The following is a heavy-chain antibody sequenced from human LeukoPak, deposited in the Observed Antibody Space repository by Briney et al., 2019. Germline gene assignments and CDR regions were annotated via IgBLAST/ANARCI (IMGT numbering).Heavy chain of an antibody. CDR1: GASFRGYY. Sequence: SETLTLTCAVYGASFRGYYWRWIRQSPEKGLEWVGEINHSGSTNNNPSLKSRVTIAVDTSNKQYSLKASSVTAANPAVYDCARVYKRGHRSDRGHYYMDVWDKGTTVTVSS. CDR3: ARVYKRGHRSDRGHYYMDV. D-gene: IGHD1-14*01. CDR2: INHSGST. J-gene: IGHJ6*03. V-gene: IGHV4-34*01.